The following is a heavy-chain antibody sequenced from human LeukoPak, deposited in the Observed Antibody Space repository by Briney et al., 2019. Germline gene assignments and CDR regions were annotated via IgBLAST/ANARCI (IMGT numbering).Heavy chain of an antibody. CDR1: GFTFSSYS. J-gene: IGHJ1*01. V-gene: IGHV3-48*02. Sequence: GSLRLSCAASGFTFSSYSMNWVRQAPRQGLEWVSFIISSSSTIYYADSVKGRFTISRDNAKNSLYLQMNSLRDEDTAVYYCASGQSGYSSRYFQHWGQGTLVTVCS. D-gene: IGHD3-22*01. CDR3: ASGQSGYSSRYFQH. CDR2: IISSSSTI.